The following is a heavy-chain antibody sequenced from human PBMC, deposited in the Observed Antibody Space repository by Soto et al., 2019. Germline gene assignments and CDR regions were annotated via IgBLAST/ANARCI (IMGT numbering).Heavy chain of an antibody. CDR3: ARGTTIFGVVSKAPPPLGMDV. D-gene: IGHD3-3*01. J-gene: IGHJ6*02. CDR1: GGSISNGDHY. CDR2: IYYSGST. Sequence: PSETLSRTYPHSGGSISNGDHYWMWIRQPPGTRLEWIGYIYYSGSTYYNPSLKSRVTISVDTSKNLFSLKLSSVSAADTAVYYCARGTTIFGVVSKAPPPLGMDVWGQGTTVT. V-gene: IGHV4-30-4*02.